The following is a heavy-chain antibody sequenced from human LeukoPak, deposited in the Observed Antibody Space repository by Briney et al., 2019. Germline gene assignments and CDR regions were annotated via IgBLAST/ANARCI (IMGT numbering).Heavy chain of an antibody. CDR3: AKGRIMEDGSGSYSPEFDY. CDR1: GFTFSRYG. CDR2: ISYDGGYK. Sequence: GGSLRLSCAVSGFTFSRYGMHWVRQAPGKGLEWVAVISYDGGYKSYVDSVKGRFTISRDNSKDTMNLQMNSLRADDTAVYYCAKGRIMEDGSGSYSPEFDYWGQGTLVTVSS. D-gene: IGHD3-22*01. V-gene: IGHV3-30*18. J-gene: IGHJ4*02.